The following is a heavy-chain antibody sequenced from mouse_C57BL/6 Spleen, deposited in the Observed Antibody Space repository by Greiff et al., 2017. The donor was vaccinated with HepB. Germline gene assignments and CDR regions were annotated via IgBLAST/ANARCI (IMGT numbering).Heavy chain of an antibody. CDR1: GYSFTGYY. Sequence: VQLQQSGPELVKPGASVKISCKASGYSFTGYYMNWVKQSPEKSLEWIGEINPSTGGTTYNQKFKAKATLTVDKSSSTAYMQLKSLTSEDSAVYYCGKLGRGFAYWGQGTLVTVSA. D-gene: IGHD4-1*01. J-gene: IGHJ3*01. CDR2: INPSTGGT. V-gene: IGHV1-42*01. CDR3: GKLGRGFAY.